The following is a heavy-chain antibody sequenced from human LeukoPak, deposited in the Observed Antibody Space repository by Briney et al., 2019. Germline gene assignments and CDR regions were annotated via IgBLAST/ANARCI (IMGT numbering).Heavy chain of an antibody. Sequence: PGGSLRLSCEVSGFTFSSYAMSWVRQAPGKGLEWVSGISGSGGSTYYADSVKGRFTISRDNSKNTLYLQMNSLRAEDTAVYYCAKDPWEPHEYYFDYWGQGTLVTVSS. CDR2: ISGSGGST. CDR1: GFTFSSYA. D-gene: IGHD1-26*01. J-gene: IGHJ4*02. V-gene: IGHV3-23*01. CDR3: AKDPWEPHEYYFDY.